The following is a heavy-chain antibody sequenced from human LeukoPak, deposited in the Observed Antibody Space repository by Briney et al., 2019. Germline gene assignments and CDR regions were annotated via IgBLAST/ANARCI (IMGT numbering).Heavy chain of an antibody. Sequence: SETLSLTCTVPGGSISSYYWSWIRQPPGKGLEWIGYIYYRGTINYNPSLKSRVTVSIDTSKEQFSLKLSSVNAADTAVYYCARAHYSGSGTYYNRAFDYWGQGTLVTVSS. CDR1: GGSISSYY. CDR2: IYYRGTI. CDR3: ARAHYSGSGTYYNRAFDY. D-gene: IGHD3-10*01. V-gene: IGHV4-59*01. J-gene: IGHJ4*02.